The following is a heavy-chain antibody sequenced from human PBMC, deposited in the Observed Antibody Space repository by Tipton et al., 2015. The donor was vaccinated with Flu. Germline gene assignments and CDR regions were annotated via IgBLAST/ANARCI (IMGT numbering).Heavy chain of an antibody. Sequence: QSGAEVKKPGASVKVSCKGSGYTFTAHYMHWVRQAPGQGLEWMGWISAYNGNTKYAQKIQGRVTLTTDTSTSTAYMELRSLRSDDTAVYFCARDCTTTSCYLTSWGQGTLVTVSS. CDR2: ISAYNGNT. CDR1: GYTFTAHY. V-gene: IGHV1-18*04. J-gene: IGHJ5*02. CDR3: ARDCTTTSCYLTS. D-gene: IGHD2-2*01.